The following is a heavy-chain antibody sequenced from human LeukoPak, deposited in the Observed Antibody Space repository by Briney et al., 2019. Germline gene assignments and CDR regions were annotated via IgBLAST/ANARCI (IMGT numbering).Heavy chain of an antibody. Sequence: GGSLRLSCAASGFTFDDYAMHWVRQAPGKGLEWVSGISWNSGSIGYADSVKGRFTISRDNAKNSLYLQMNSLRAEDTALYYCAKGGVYDSSGYLGYWGREPWSPSPQ. CDR3: AKGGVYDSSGYLGY. CDR2: ISWNSGSI. D-gene: IGHD3-22*01. J-gene: IGHJ4*02. V-gene: IGHV3-9*01. CDR1: GFTFDDYA.